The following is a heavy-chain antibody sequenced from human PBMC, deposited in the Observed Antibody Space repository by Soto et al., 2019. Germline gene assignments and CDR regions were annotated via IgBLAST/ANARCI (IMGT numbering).Heavy chain of an antibody. Sequence: QVQLQQWGAGLLKPSETLSLTCAVYGGSFSGYYWSWIRQPPGKGLAWIGEINHSGSTNYNPSLKSRVTISVDTSKNQFSLKLSSVTAADTAVYYCAREGNYYYDSSGYHYWGQGTLGTVSS. J-gene: IGHJ4*02. D-gene: IGHD3-22*01. CDR2: INHSGST. V-gene: IGHV4-34*01. CDR3: AREGNYYYDSSGYHY. CDR1: GGSFSGYY.